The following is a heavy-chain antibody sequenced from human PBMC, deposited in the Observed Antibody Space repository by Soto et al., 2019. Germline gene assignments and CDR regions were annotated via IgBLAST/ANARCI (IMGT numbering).Heavy chain of an antibody. CDR2: IYGGGTT. D-gene: IGHD6-19*01. J-gene: IGHJ4*02. V-gene: IGHV3-53*01. CDR1: GFSVSSKY. CDR3: VQTTGWPGFDF. Sequence: EVQLVESGGGLIQPGGSLRLSCAASGFSVSSKYMTWVRQAPGKGLEWVSVIYGGGTTYYADSVKGRFTSSRDNSKTTLYLQMNSLRAEEPAVYYCVQTTGWPGFDFWGQGTLVTVSS.